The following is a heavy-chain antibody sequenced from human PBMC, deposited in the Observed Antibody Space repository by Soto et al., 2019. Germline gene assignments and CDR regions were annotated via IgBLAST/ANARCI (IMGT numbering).Heavy chain of an antibody. D-gene: IGHD3-10*01. CDR1: GSTFSSYA. J-gene: IGHJ4*02. CDR2: ISGSAATT. Sequence: PGGSLRLSCVASGSTFSSYAMSWVRQAPGKGLEWVSCISGSAATTYYADSVKGRFTISRDNSKNTLYLQMNSLRAEDSAVYYCAKVTGDFDNWGQGTLVTVSS. V-gene: IGHV3-23*01. CDR3: AKVTGDFDN.